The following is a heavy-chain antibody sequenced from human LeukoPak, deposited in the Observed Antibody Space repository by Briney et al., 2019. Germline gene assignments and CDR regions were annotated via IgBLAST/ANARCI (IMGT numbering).Heavy chain of an antibody. D-gene: IGHD2-15*01. CDR1: GGSISSGGYY. J-gene: IGHJ6*02. CDR3: AREVAATSPYYYYGMDV. Sequence: PSQTLSLTCTVSGGSISSGGYYWSWIRQPPGKGLEWIGSIYHSGSTYYNPSLKSRVTISVDTSKNQFSLKLSSVTAADTAVYYCAREVAATSPYYYYGMDVWGQGTTVTVSS. CDR2: IYHSGST. V-gene: IGHV4-39*07.